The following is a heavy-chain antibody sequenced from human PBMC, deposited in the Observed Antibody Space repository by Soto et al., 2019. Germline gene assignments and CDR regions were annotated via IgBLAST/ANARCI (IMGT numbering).Heavy chain of an antibody. J-gene: IGHJ4*02. V-gene: IGHV4-59*01. CDR2: IHYSGST. Sequence: SETLSLICTVSTGSINSYYWSWIRQPPGKGLEWVGNIHYSGSTTYNPSLKSRVTISVDTPKNQFSLKLTSVTAADTAVYYCARGGGWLPEYWGQGTLVTVSS. CDR1: TGSINSYY. CDR3: ARGGGWLPEY. D-gene: IGHD5-12*01.